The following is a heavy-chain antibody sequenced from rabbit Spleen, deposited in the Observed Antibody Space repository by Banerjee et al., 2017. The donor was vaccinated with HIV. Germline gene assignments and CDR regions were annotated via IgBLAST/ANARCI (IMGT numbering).Heavy chain of an antibody. CDR1: GFTISRYH. Sequence: QEQLEESGGGLVTPGGTLTLTCTASGFTISRYHICWVRQAPGKGLEWIACIYAGSSGSTYYASWAKGRFTISKTSSTTVTLQMTSLTAADTATYFCARDLAGVIGWNFNLWGPGTLVTVS. D-gene: IGHD4-1*01. CDR3: ARDLAGVIGWNFNL. V-gene: IGHV1S45*01. J-gene: IGHJ4*01. CDR2: IYAGSSGST.